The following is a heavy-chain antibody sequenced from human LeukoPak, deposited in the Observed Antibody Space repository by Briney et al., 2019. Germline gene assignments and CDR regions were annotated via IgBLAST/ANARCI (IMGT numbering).Heavy chain of an antibody. J-gene: IGHJ5*02. D-gene: IGHD6-13*01. V-gene: IGHV3-33*01. Sequence: PGGSLRLSCAASGFTFSRYGMHWVRQAPGKGLEWLAVMWYDGSNEYYTDSVKGRFTISRDNSKNTLYLQMSSLRVEDTAVYYCARIQGIPATGTGWFDPWGQGTLVTVSS. CDR2: MWYDGSNE. CDR3: ARIQGIPATGTGWFDP. CDR1: GFTFSRYG.